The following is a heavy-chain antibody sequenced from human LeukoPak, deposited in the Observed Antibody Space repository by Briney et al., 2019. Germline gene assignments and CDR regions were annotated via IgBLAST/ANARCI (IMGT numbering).Heavy chain of an antibody. CDR1: GGSVSSTTYY. CDR2: INYSGST. J-gene: IGHJ4*02. D-gene: IGHD3-10*01. V-gene: IGHV4-39*01. CDR3: ARYVVYGSGKYYFDY. Sequence: SETLSLTCTVSGGSVSSTTYYWSRIRQPPGKGLEWIASINYSGSTYYNPSLKSRVTISVDTSENQFSLKLSSVTAADTAVYYCARYVVYGSGKYYFDYWGQGTLVTVSS.